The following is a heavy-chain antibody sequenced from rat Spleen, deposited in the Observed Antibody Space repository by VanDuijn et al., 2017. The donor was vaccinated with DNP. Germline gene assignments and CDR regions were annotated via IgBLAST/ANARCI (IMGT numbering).Heavy chain of an antibody. CDR3: ARWGDYFDY. J-gene: IGHJ2*01. Sequence: EVQLQESGPGLVKPSQSLSLTCSVTDDSVTSGWRWNWVRKFPGNKMEWIGHITYSGSTTYNPSLKSRISITRDTSKNQFFLHLTSVTTEDTATYYCARWGDYFDYWGRGVMVTVSS. CDR1: DDSVTSGW. CDR2: ITYSGST. V-gene: IGHV3-1*01.